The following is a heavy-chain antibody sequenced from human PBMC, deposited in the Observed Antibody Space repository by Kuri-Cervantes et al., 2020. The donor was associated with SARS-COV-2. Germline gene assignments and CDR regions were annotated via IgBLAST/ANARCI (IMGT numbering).Heavy chain of an antibody. D-gene: IGHD6-25*01. Sequence: GGSLRLSCAASGFTFSSYAMSWVRQAPGKGLEWVSAISGSGGRTYYADSVKGQFTISRDNSKNALYLQMNSLRAEDTAVYYCAKDLGGPNWFDPWGQGTLVTVSS. V-gene: IGHV3-23*01. CDR3: AKDLGGPNWFDP. CDR2: ISGSGGRT. J-gene: IGHJ5*02. CDR1: GFTFSSYA.